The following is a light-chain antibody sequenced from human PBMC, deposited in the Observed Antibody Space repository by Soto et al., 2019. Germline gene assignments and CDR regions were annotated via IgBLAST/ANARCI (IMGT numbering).Light chain of an antibody. V-gene: IGKV1-39*01. Sequence: DIQMTQSPSSLSASVGDRVTVTCRAGQSISRYLNWYQQRPGKAPNLLIYSASSLQTVVPSRFSGSGSGTDFTLTITNLQPEDFATYYCQPSYNGPFTFGPGTKVDL. CDR1: QSISRY. J-gene: IGKJ3*01. CDR3: QPSYNGPFT. CDR2: SAS.